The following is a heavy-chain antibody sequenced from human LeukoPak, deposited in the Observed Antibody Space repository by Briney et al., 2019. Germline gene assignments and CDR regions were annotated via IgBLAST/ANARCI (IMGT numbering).Heavy chain of an antibody. D-gene: IGHD6-19*01. CDR2: INPGGTET. CDR1: GFSLSNYW. CDR3: GRFGYVAGVDL. Sequence: GGSLRLSCAASGFSLSNYWVTWVRQAPGTGLERVANINPGGTETYYVEPVKGRFTISRDNAKNLVYLQMNSLRAEDSAVYHCGRFGYVAGVDLWGQGTLVTVSS. V-gene: IGHV3-7*01. J-gene: IGHJ4*02.